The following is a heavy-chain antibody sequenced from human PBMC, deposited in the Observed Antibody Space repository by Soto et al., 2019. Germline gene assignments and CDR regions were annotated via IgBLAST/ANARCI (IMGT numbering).Heavy chain of an antibody. CDR1: GFTFSSYG. CDR2: ISYDGSNK. J-gene: IGHJ4*02. CDR3: AKDRGDYGYYFDY. D-gene: IGHD4-17*01. Sequence: GGSLRLSXAASGFTFSSYGMHWVRQAPGKGLEWVAVISYDGSNKYHADSVKGRFTISRDNSKNTLYLQMNSLRAEDTAVYYCAKDRGDYGYYFDYWGQGTLVTVSS. V-gene: IGHV3-30*18.